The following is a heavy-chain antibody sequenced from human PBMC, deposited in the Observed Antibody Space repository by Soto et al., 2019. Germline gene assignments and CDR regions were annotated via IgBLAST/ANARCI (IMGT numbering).Heavy chain of an antibody. V-gene: IGHV3-66*01. CDR2: IYSGGST. Sequence: EVQLVESGGGLVQPGGSLRLSCAASGFTVSSNYMSWVRQAPGKGLEWVSVIYSGGSTYYADSVKGRFTISRDNSKNPLYLQMNSLRAEDTAVYYCARGPDYYYGMDVWGQGTTVTVSS. CDR3: ARGPDYYYGMDV. J-gene: IGHJ6*02. CDR1: GFTVSSNY.